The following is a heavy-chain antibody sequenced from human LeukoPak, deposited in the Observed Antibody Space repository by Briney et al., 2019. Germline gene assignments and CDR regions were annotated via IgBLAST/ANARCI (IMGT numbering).Heavy chain of an antibody. CDR1: GYTFTSYA. V-gene: IGHV1-3*03. J-gene: IGHJ5*02. Sequence: GASVKVSCKASGYTFTSYAMHWVRQAPGQRLEWMGWINAGNGNTKYSQEFQGRVTITRDTSASTAYMELGSLRSEDMAVYYCARDEVGDCSGGSCYNWFDPWGQGTLVTVSS. D-gene: IGHD2-15*01. CDR2: INAGNGNT. CDR3: ARDEVGDCSGGSCYNWFDP.